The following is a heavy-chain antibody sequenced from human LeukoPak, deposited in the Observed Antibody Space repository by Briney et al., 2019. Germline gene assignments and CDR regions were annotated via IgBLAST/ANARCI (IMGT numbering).Heavy chain of an antibody. J-gene: IGHJ3*02. CDR1: GFTFSSYD. D-gene: IGHD3-22*01. CDR3: ARSSYYDSSGTNAFDI. CDR2: IGTAGDT. V-gene: IGHV3-13*01. Sequence: PGGSLRLSCAASGFTFSSYDMHWVRQATGKGLEWVSAIGTAGDTYYPGSVKGRFTISRENAKNSLYLQMNSLRAGDTAVYYCARSSYYDSSGTNAFDIWGQGTMVTVSS.